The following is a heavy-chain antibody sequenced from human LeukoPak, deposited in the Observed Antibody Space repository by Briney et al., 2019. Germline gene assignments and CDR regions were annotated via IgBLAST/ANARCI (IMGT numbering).Heavy chain of an antibody. V-gene: IGHV3-53*01. J-gene: IGHJ3*01. CDR2: VTSGDNT. Sequence: GGSLRLSCAASGFSVSSNYMSWVRQAPGRGLQWVSAVTSGDNTHYADSVNGRFTISRDNSKNTLYLQLNTLRAEDTAVYYCARRYCSTCPTGHAFDLWGQGTMVTVSS. CDR1: GFSVSSNY. CDR3: ARRYCSTCPTGHAFDL. D-gene: IGHD2-2*01.